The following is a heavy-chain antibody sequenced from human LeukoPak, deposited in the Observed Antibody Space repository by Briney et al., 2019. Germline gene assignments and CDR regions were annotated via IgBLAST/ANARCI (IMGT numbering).Heavy chain of an antibody. CDR1: GDSVSSNSAA. CDR3: ARVPGIAAAGDRYFDY. CDR2: TYYRSRWYN. D-gene: IGHD6-13*01. V-gene: IGHV6-1*01. Sequence: PSQTLSLTCAISGDSVSSNSAAWNWIRQSPSRGLEWLGRTYYRSRWYNEYALSVKSRITIIPDTSKNHSSLQLNSVTPEDTAVYYCARVPGIAAAGDRYFDYWGQGTLVTVSS. J-gene: IGHJ4*02.